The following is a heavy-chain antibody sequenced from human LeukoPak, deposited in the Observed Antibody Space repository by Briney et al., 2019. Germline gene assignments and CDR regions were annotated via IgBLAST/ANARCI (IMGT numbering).Heavy chain of an antibody. V-gene: IGHV3-74*03. CDR1: GFTFSTYW. Sequence: GGSLRLACTASGFTFSTYWMHWVRQAPGKGLVWVSRMNTDGSDTTYADSVKGRFTISRDNARNTLYLQMNSLRADDTAVYYCTRDSPWLPDPYWGQGTLVTVSS. CDR2: MNTDGSDT. CDR3: TRDSPWLPDPY. J-gene: IGHJ4*02. D-gene: IGHD5-24*01.